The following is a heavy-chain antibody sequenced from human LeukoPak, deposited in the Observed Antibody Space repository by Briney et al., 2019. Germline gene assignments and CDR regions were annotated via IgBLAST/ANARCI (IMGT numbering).Heavy chain of an antibody. D-gene: IGHD3-22*01. CDR2: ISISGSSI. CDR1: GFIFSDYS. Sequence: GGSLRLSCAASGFIFSDYSMNWVRQAPGKGLEWVASISISGSSIYYADSVKGRFTISRDNAKNSLYLQMNSLRAEDAAVYYCARLDSSGFDYWGQGTLVSVSS. CDR3: ARLDSSGFDY. J-gene: IGHJ4*02. V-gene: IGHV3-21*01.